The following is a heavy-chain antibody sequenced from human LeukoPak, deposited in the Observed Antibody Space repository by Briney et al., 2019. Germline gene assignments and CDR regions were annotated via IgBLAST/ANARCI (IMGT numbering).Heavy chain of an antibody. CDR1: GYTFTSYD. V-gene: IGHV1-8*01. J-gene: IGHJ5*02. CDR3: ARAFLWFGELFSLENWFDP. Sequence: ASLKVSCKASGYTFTSYDINWVRQATGQGLEWMGWMNPNSGNTGYAQKFQGRVTMTRNTSISTAYMELSSLRSEDTAVYYCARAFLWFGELFSLENWFDPWGQGTLVTVSS. CDR2: MNPNSGNT. D-gene: IGHD3-10*01.